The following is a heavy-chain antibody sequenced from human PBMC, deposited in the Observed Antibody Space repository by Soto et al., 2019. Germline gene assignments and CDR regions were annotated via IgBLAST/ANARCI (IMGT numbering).Heavy chain of an antibody. V-gene: IGHV3-23*01. CDR3: VSFNYSSSSDFDY. D-gene: IGHD6-6*01. Sequence: EVQLLESGGGVVQPGGSLRLSCAASGFTFSSYAMSWVRQAPGKGLEWVSTIADSGGYTYYADSVKGRFTISRDNSKNTLYLQMNSLRADDTAVYYCVSFNYSSSSDFDYWGQGTLVSVSS. J-gene: IGHJ4*02. CDR2: IADSGGYT. CDR1: GFTFSSYA.